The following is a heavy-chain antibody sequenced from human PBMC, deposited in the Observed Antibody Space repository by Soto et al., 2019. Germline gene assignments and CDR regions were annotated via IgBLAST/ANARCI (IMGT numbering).Heavy chain of an antibody. D-gene: IGHD3-3*01. J-gene: IGHJ3*02. CDR2: IDLEDAK. Sequence: SRRTLVDPTHTLTLTSTFCWFSLSTSGMVVNCIRHPPWKTLEWLALIDLEDAKFCSASLKTRLTISKDTSKNQVVLTMTNMGTADQATYYCPRMASRITHAFDIWGKGTLVTXS. CDR3: PRMASRITHAFDI. V-gene: IGHV2-70*01. CDR1: WFSLSTSGMV.